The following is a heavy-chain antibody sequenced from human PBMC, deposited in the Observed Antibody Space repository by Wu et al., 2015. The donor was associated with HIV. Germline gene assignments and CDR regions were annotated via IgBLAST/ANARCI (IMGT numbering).Heavy chain of an antibody. CDR3: ARDAAPITTEFDY. V-gene: IGHV1-2*02. Sequence: QVQSVQSGAEVKKPGASVKVSCGTSGYTFTNYYIHWVRQAPGQGPERMAWINPSGGATIYAESFEGRITVTRDPSMKTVYMELNSLTSGDTAIYYCARDAAPITTEFDYWGQGTLITVSS. J-gene: IGHJ4*02. CDR1: GYTFTNYY. CDR2: INPSGGAT. D-gene: IGHD4-11*01.